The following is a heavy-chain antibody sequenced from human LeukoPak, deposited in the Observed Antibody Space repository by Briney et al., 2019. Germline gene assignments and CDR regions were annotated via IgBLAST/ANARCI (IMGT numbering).Heavy chain of an antibody. D-gene: IGHD3-22*01. V-gene: IGHV1-69*06. J-gene: IGHJ4*02. CDR1: GGTFSSYA. CDR3: ARDMGSSGYSNFDY. Sequence: SVKVSCKASGGTFSSYAISWVRQAPGQGLEWMGGIIPIFGTANYAQKFQGRVTITADKSTSTAYMELSSLRSEDTAVYYCARDMGSSGYSNFDYWGQGTLVTVSS. CDR2: IIPIFGTA.